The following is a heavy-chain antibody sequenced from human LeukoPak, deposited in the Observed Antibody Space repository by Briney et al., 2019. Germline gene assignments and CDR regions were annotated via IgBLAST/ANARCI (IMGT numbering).Heavy chain of an antibody. J-gene: IGHJ4*02. CDR3: ARDFELGGSGSPPLDY. CDR1: GFTFSSYS. Sequence: SGGSLRLSCAASGFTFSSYSMNWVRQAPGKGLEWVSYISSSSSTIYYADSVKGRFTISRDNAKNSLYLQMNSLRAEDTAVYYCARDFELGGSGSPPLDYWGQGTLVTVSS. D-gene: IGHD3-10*01. CDR2: ISSSSSTI. V-gene: IGHV3-48*04.